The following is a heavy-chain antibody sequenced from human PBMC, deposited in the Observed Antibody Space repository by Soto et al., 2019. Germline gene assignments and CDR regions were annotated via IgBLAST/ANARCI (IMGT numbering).Heavy chain of an antibody. J-gene: IGHJ4*02. V-gene: IGHV1-18*01. CDR3: ARELPHYYGSGSYYNAPYYFDY. Sequence: ASVKVSCKASGYTFTSYGISWVRQAPGQGLEWMGWISAYNGNTNYAQKLQGRVTMTTDTSTSTAYMELRRLRSDDTAVYYCARELPHYYGSGSYYNAPYYFDYWGQGTLVTV. D-gene: IGHD3-10*01. CDR1: GYTFTSYG. CDR2: ISAYNGNT.